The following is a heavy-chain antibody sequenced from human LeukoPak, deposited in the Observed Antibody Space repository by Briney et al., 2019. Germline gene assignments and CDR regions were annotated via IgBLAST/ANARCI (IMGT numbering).Heavy chain of an antibody. D-gene: IGHD3-22*01. CDR3: ARHYLYDTSGDGTYYFDY. CDR1: GYSINSGYH. Sequence: SETLSLTCIVSGYSINSGYHWGWIRQPPGKGLEWIGSIYHSGSTYYNPSLKSRVTISIDTSKNQVSLKLSSVTAADTAVYYCARHYLYDTSGDGTYYFDYWGQGTLVTVSS. V-gene: IGHV4-38-2*02. CDR2: IYHSGST. J-gene: IGHJ4*02.